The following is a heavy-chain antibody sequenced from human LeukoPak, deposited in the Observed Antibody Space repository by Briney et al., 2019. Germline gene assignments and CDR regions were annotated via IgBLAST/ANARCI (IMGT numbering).Heavy chain of an antibody. V-gene: IGHV4-61*02. CDR3: ARDEGTVTTGYYYYYMDV. CDR2: IYTSGST. D-gene: IGHD4-11*01. CDR1: GGSIRSGSYY. Sequence: SETLSLTCTVSGGSIRSGSYYWSWIRQPAGKGLEWIGRIYTSGSTNYNPSLKSRVTISVDTSKNQFSLKLSSVTAADTAVYYCARDEGTVTTGYYYYYMDVWGKGTTVTVSS. J-gene: IGHJ6*03.